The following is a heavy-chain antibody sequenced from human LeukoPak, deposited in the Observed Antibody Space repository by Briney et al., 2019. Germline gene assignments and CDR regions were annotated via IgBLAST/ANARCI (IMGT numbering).Heavy chain of an antibody. CDR3: ARGPSKARLFDY. Sequence: SETLSLTCTVSGGSISSYYWSWIRQPPGKGLEWIGYIYYSGSTNYNPSLNSRVTISVDTSKNQFSLKLSPVTAADTAVYYCARGPSKARLFDYWGQGTLVTVSS. CDR1: GGSISSYY. V-gene: IGHV4-59*01. CDR2: IYYSGST. J-gene: IGHJ4*02.